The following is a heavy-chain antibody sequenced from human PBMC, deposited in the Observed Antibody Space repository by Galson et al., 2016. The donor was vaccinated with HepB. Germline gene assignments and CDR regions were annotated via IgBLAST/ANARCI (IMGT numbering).Heavy chain of an antibody. V-gene: IGHV4-39*01. Sequence: SETLSLTCTVSGASISDTEYYWGWIRQPPGRGLEWIGSMYHTEDTYYNPSLKSRVTISVGTSKNQFSLRLNSVTAADPGVYYCATCIVVAGEMYYCYMDVWGKGTTVTGSS. D-gene: IGHD6-19*01. J-gene: IGHJ6*03. CDR2: MYHTEDT. CDR1: GASISDTEYY. CDR3: ATCIVVAGEMYYCYMDV.